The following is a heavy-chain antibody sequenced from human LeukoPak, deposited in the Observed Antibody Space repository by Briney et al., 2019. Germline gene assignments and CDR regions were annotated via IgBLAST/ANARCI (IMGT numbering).Heavy chain of an antibody. CDR3: ERDAGNYDILTGRYYYYMDV. CDR1: GFSFSSYS. CDR2: ISSSSSSYI. J-gene: IGHJ6*03. D-gene: IGHD3-9*01. Sequence: GGSLRLSCAASGFSFSSYSMNWVRQAPGKGLEWVSSISSSSSSYIYYADLLKGLFTISRGNAKNSLYLQMNSLRAEETAVYYCERDAGNYDILTGRYYYYMDVWGKGTTVTVSS. V-gene: IGHV3-21*01.